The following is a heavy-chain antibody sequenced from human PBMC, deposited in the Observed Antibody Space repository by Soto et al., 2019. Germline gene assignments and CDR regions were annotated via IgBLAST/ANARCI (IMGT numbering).Heavy chain of an antibody. CDR3: ARDTSDY. CDR1: GFTFSSYA. CDR2: ISYDGSNK. V-gene: IGHV3-30-3*01. Sequence: QVQLVESGGGMVQPGRSLRLSCAASGFTFSSYAMHWVRQAPGKGLEWVAVISYDGSNKYYADSVKGRFTISRDNSKNTLYLQMNSLRAEDTAVYYCARDTSDYWGQGTLVTVSS. J-gene: IGHJ4*02. D-gene: IGHD1-1*01.